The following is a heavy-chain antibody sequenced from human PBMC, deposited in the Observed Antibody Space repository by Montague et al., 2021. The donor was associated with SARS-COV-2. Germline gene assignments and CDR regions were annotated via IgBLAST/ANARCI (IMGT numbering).Heavy chain of an antibody. V-gene: IGHV3-21*01. D-gene: IGHD6-19*01. CDR3: SSSTGGTGWLVL. CDR2: ISSSRRYL. J-gene: IGHJ4*02. Sequence: SLRLSCAASGFTTSGYGLNWVRRAPGKGLEWVSSISSSRRYLYYAYSXKVLFPISRDDAKNSLYLQMNRLRAEDTAVYYCSSSTGGTGWLVLWGQGTLVTVSS. CDR1: GFTTSGYG.